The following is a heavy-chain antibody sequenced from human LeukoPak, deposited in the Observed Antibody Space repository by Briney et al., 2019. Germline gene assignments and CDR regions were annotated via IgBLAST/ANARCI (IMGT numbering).Heavy chain of an antibody. D-gene: IGHD3-16*01. Sequence: GGSLRLSCAASGFTVTDNYMNWVRQSSGKGLEWVSVIYGGGDTNYADSVKGRFTISRDNAKNSLYLQMNSLRAEDTAVYYCARPRGNAFDIWGQGTMVTVSS. CDR1: GFTVTDNY. J-gene: IGHJ3*02. CDR2: IYGGGDT. CDR3: ARPRGNAFDI. V-gene: IGHV3-53*01.